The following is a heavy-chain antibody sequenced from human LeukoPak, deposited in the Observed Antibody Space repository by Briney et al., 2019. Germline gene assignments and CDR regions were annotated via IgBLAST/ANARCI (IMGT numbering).Heavy chain of an antibody. CDR2: ISYDGSNK. CDR1: GFTFSSYA. CDR3: ARDVSYYDSSGYPGIFDY. Sequence: PGGSLRLSCAASGFTFSSYAMHWVRQAPGKGLEWVAVISYDGSNKYYADSVKGRFTISRDNSKNTLYLQMNSPRAEDTAVYYCARDVSYYDSSGYPGIFDYWGQGTLVTVSS. D-gene: IGHD3-22*01. J-gene: IGHJ4*02. V-gene: IGHV3-30-3*01.